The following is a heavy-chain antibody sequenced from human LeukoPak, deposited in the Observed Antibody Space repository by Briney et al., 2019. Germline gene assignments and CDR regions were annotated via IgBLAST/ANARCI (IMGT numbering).Heavy chain of an antibody. D-gene: IGHD3-22*01. V-gene: IGHV3-7*01. CDR2: IKPDGSDK. Sequence: GGSLRLSCAASGFSFMSYWMSWDRQAPGKGLEWVANIKPDGSDKYYVDSMKGRFTISRDDAKNSLYLQMNSLRAEDTAVYYCARLYYYASSGYNDAFDIWGQGTMVTVSS. CDR1: GFSFMSYW. CDR3: ARLYYYASSGYNDAFDI. J-gene: IGHJ3*02.